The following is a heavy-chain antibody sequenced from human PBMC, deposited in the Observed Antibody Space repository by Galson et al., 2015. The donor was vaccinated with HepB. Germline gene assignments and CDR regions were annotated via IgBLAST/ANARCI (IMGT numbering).Heavy chain of an antibody. CDR1: GFTFSSYA. Sequence: SLRLSCAAPGFTFSSYAMSWVRQAPGKGLEWVSATSGSGGSTYYADSVKGRFTISRDNSKNTLYLQMNSLRAEDTAVYYCAKRDYYDSSRWYYFDYWGQGTLVTVSS. V-gene: IGHV3-23*01. CDR3: AKRDYYDSSRWYYFDY. J-gene: IGHJ4*02. CDR2: TSGSGGST. D-gene: IGHD3-22*01.